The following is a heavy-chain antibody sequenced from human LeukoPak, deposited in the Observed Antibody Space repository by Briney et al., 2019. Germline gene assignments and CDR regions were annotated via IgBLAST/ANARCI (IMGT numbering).Heavy chain of an antibody. CDR3: TTHFGVVTIDY. J-gene: IGHJ4*02. Sequence: PGGSLRFSCAASGFTFSNAWMSWVRQAPGKGLEWVGRIKSKTDGGTTDYAAPVKGGFTISRDDSKNTLYLQMNSLKTEDTAVYYCTTHFGVVTIDYWGQGTLVTVSS. D-gene: IGHD3-3*01. CDR1: GFTFSNAW. V-gene: IGHV3-15*01. CDR2: IKSKTDGGTT.